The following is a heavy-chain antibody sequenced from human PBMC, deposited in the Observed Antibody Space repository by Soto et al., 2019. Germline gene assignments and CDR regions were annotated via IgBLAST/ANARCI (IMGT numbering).Heavy chain of an antibody. V-gene: IGHV3-20*04. D-gene: IGHD5-12*01. CDR2: INWNGGRT. J-gene: IGHJ6*03. CDR1: GFTFDDYG. CDR3: ARSGNIVATTNYYMDV. Sequence: EVQLVESGGGVVRPGGSLRLSCVASGFTFDDYGMHWVRQAPGKGLEWVSGINWNGGRTGYPGSMKGRFIISRDNAKNSLYLQMISLRAEDTALYYCARSGNIVATTNYYMDVWGNGTTVTVSS.